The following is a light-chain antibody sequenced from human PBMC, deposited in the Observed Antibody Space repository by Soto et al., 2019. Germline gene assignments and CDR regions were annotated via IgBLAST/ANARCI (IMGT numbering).Light chain of an antibody. V-gene: IGKV3-15*01. CDR2: SAS. Sequence: EIVMTQSPATLSVSPGERATLSCRASQSISSELAWYQQKPGQPPRLLIYSASTTATGVPARFTGSGSGSEFTLTISGLQSEDFAVYYCQQGYNWPLTFGQGTRLEI. CDR3: QQGYNWPLT. J-gene: IGKJ2*01. CDR1: QSISSE.